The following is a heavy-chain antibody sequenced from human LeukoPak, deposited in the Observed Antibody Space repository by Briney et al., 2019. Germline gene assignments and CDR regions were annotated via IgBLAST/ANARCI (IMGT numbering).Heavy chain of an antibody. Sequence: GGSLRLSCAASGFAFSSYSMNWVRQAPGKGLEWVSSISSSSSYIYYADSVKGRFTISRDNAKNSLYLQMNSLRAEDTAVYYCARVGNTFITGTRLFDYWGQGTLVTVSS. V-gene: IGHV3-21*01. CDR3: ARVGNTFITGTRLFDY. D-gene: IGHD1-7*01. CDR2: ISSSSSYI. CDR1: GFAFSSYS. J-gene: IGHJ4*02.